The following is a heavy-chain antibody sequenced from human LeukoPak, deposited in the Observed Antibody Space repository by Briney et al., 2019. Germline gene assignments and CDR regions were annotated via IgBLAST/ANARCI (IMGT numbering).Heavy chain of an antibody. D-gene: IGHD2-2*02. CDR1: GFTFSSYA. CDR3: AKCHSSTSCYIGY. J-gene: IGHJ4*02. Sequence: PGRSLRLSCAASGFTFSSYAMSWVRQAPGKGLEWVSAISGSGGSTYYADSVKGRFTISRDNSKNTLYLQMNSLRAEDTAVYYCAKCHSSTSCYIGYWGQGTLVTVSS. CDR2: ISGSGGST. V-gene: IGHV3-23*01.